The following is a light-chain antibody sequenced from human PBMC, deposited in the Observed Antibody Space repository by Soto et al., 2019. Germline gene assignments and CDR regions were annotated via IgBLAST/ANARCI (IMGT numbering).Light chain of an antibody. CDR2: GAS. J-gene: IGKJ5*01. Sequence: ILLTQYTDTLSLSPGERATLSCRAAQSVGTLLAWYQHKTGQAPRLLISGASSRATGIPDRFTGSGSETSFTLTISRLEPEDFATYYCQHFNNYPTFGQGTRLEIK. V-gene: IGKV3-20*01. CDR3: QHFNNYPT. CDR1: QSVGTL.